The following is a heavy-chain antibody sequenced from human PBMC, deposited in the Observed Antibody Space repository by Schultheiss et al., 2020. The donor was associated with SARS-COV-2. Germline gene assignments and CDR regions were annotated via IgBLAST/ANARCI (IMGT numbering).Heavy chain of an antibody. D-gene: IGHD1-14*01. V-gene: IGHV4-59*12. Sequence: SETLSLTCTVSGGSISSYYWSWIRQPPGKGLEWIGYIYYSGSTNYNPSLKSRVTISVDTSKNQFSLKLSSVTAEDTAVYYCARDHTATETAKYYYYYGMDVWGQGTTVTVSS. CDR3: ARDHTATETAKYYYYYGMDV. J-gene: IGHJ6*02. CDR2: IYYSGST. CDR1: GGSISSYY.